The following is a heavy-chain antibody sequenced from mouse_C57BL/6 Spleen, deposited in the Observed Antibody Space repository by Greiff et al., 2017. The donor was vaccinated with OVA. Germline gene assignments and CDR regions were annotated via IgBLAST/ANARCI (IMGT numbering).Heavy chain of an antibody. J-gene: IGHJ4*01. CDR2: ISDGGSYT. CDR1: GFTFSSYA. CDR3: ARGFITTAKDAMDY. D-gene: IGHD1-1*01. Sequence: EVKLMESGGGLVKPGGSLKLSCAASGFTFSSYAMSWVRQTPEKRLEWVATISDGGSYTYYPDNVKGRFTISRDNAKNNLYLQMSHLKSEDTTMYYGARGFITTAKDAMDYWGQGTSVTVSS. V-gene: IGHV5-4*03.